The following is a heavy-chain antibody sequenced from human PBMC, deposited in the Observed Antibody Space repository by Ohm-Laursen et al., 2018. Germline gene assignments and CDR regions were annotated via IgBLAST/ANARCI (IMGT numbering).Heavy chain of an antibody. CDR3: ARASSSIAVAGLDY. V-gene: IGHV3-23*01. CDR1: GFTFSISG. D-gene: IGHD6-19*01. CDR2: ISGSGSST. Sequence: SLRLSCAASGFTFSISGMTWVRQAPGKGLEWVSGISGSGSSTDYADSVKGRFTISRDNSKTTLYLQMNSLRAEDTAVYYCARASSSIAVAGLDYWGQGTLVTVSS. J-gene: IGHJ4*02.